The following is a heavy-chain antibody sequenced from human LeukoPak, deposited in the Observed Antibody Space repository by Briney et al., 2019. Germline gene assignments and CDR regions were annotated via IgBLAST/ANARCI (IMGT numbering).Heavy chain of an antibody. J-gene: IGHJ4*02. CDR1: GDTFTGYY. V-gene: IGHV1-2*02. CDR3: ARVGHQGYSSSSPYFDY. CDR2: INPNSGGT. Sequence: ASVKVSCKASGDTFTGYYMRWVRQAPGQGLEWMGWINPNSGGTNYAQTFQGRGTMTRDTSISTAYMELSRLRSDDTAVYYCARVGHQGYSSSSPYFDYWGQGTLVTVSS. D-gene: IGHD6-6*01.